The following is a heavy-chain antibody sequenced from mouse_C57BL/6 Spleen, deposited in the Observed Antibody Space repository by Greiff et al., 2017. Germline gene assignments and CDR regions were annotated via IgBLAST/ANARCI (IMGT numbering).Heavy chain of an antibody. J-gene: IGHJ4*01. CDR1: GYAFSSYW. CDR2: IYPGDGDT. V-gene: IGHV1-80*01. Sequence: VKLQESGAELVKPGASVKISCKASGYAFSSYWMNWVKQRPGKGLEWIGQIYPGDGDTNYNGKFKGKATLTADKSSSTAYMQLSSLTSEDSAVYFCARWGGKGAMDYWGQGTSVTVSS. CDR3: ARWGGKGAMDY. D-gene: IGHD1-1*01.